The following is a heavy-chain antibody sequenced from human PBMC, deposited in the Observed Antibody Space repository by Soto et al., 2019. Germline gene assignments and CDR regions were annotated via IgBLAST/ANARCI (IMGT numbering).Heavy chain of an antibody. CDR2: INTYNGNS. CDR1: GYTLTNYA. Sequence: GASVKVSCKASGYTLTNYAISWVRQAPGQGPEWMGWINTYNGNSNYAQKFQGRVTMTTDTSTNTAYMELRSLTSDDTAVYYCARGGYYDSSGSRNYYYYGMNVWGQGTTVTVSS. D-gene: IGHD3-22*01. CDR3: ARGGYYDSSGSRNYYYYGMNV. J-gene: IGHJ6*02. V-gene: IGHV1-18*01.